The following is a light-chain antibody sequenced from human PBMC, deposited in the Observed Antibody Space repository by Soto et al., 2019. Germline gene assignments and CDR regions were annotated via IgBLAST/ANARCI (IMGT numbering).Light chain of an antibody. V-gene: IGLV2-8*01. CDR3: SSYAGANSAV. CDR2: EVS. Sequence: QSALTQPPSASGSPGQSVTISCTGMSSDVGGYNYVSWYQQHPGKAPKLMIYEVSKRPSGVPDRFSGSKSGNTASLTVSGLQAEDEADYYCSSYAGANSAVFGGGTKVTVL. CDR1: SSDVGGYNY. J-gene: IGLJ2*01.